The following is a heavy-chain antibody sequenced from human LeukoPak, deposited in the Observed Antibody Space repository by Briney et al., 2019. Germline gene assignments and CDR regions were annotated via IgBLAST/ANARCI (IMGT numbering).Heavy chain of an antibody. J-gene: IGHJ4*02. CDR3: ARDREGSSWYDY. D-gene: IGHD6-13*01. CDR2: ISPDGSEQ. V-gene: IGHV3-7*04. Sequence: GGSPRLSCAASGFTFGSYWMTWVRQAPGKGLEWVAHISPDGSEQYYVDFVMGRFTISRDSAKNSLYLQMNKLGAEDTAVYYCARDREGSSWYDYWGQGTLVTVSS. CDR1: GFTFGSYW.